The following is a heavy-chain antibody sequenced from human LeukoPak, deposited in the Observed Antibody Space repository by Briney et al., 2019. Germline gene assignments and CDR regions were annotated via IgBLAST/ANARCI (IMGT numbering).Heavy chain of an antibody. J-gene: IGHJ4*02. CDR2: IYNSGST. Sequence: PSETLSLTCSVSGGSISSNSYYWGWIRQPPGKGLGWIGSIYNSGSTYYNPSLESRVTVSVDRTKNQFSLKLTSVTASDTAVYYCARHVASYDFDFWGQGTLVTVSS. CDR1: GGSISSNSYY. CDR3: ARHVASYDFDF. V-gene: IGHV4-39*01. D-gene: IGHD2-21*01.